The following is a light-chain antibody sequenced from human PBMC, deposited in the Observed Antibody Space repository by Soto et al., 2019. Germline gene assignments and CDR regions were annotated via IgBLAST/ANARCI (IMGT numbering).Light chain of an antibody. CDR1: SSNIGSNT. CDR3: AAWDDSLNVHV. J-gene: IGLJ1*01. CDR2: SNN. V-gene: IGLV1-44*01. Sequence: QSVLNQPPSASGTAGQRVTISCSGSSSNIGSNTVNWYQQLPGTAPKLLIYSNNQRPSGVPDRFSGSKSGTSASLAISGLQSEDEADYYCAAWDDSLNVHVFGTGTKVTVL.